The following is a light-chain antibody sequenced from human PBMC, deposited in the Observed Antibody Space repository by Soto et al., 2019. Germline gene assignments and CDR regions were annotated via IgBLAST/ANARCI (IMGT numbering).Light chain of an antibody. CDR1: QSVTSN. Sequence: EIVMTQSPATLSVSPGERATLSCRASQSVTSNLAWYQQRPGQAPRLLIYDASTRASGIPARFSGGGSGTEFTLTISSLQSEDFAVYYCQQYNTWPPSTFGQGTRLEIK. J-gene: IGKJ5*01. CDR3: QQYNTWPPST. V-gene: IGKV3-15*01. CDR2: DAS.